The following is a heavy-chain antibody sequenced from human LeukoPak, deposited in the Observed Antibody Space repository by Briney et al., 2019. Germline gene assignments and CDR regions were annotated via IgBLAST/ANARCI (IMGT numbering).Heavy chain of an antibody. Sequence: GSLRLSCAASGFSFSTYWLSWVRQAPGKGLEWVDNLKQDGSNKYYVDSVKGRFTTSRDNAKNSLYLQMNSLRAEDTAMYYCARDSAGNDYWGQGTLVTVSS. CDR1: GFSFSTYW. D-gene: IGHD6-13*01. J-gene: IGHJ4*02. CDR3: ARDSAGNDY. V-gene: IGHV3-7*01. CDR2: LKQDGSNK.